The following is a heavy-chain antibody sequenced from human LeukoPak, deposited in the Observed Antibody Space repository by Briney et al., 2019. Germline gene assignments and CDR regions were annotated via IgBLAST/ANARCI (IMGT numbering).Heavy chain of an antibody. CDR1: GFTFSSYS. Sequence: PGGSLRLSCAASGFTFSSYSMNWVRQAPGKGLEWVSSISSSSSYIHYADSVKGRFTISRDNAKNSLYLQMNSLRAEDTAVYYCARDPQGTTGTTGGMDVWGKGTTVTVSS. D-gene: IGHD1-1*01. CDR2: ISSSSSYI. V-gene: IGHV3-21*01. J-gene: IGHJ6*04. CDR3: ARDPQGTTGTTGGMDV.